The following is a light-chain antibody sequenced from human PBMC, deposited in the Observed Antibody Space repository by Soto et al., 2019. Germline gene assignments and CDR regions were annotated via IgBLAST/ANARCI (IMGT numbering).Light chain of an antibody. V-gene: IGKV3-20*01. CDR1: QSVRSSY. J-gene: IGKJ1*01. CDR2: GVS. CDR3: QQYGTSPRT. Sequence: EIVLTQSPGTLSLSPGVRATLSCRASQSVRSSYLAWYQQKLGQAPRLLIYGVSNRATGIPDRFSGSGSGTDFTLTISRLESEDFAVYYCQQYGTSPRTFGQGTKVEIK.